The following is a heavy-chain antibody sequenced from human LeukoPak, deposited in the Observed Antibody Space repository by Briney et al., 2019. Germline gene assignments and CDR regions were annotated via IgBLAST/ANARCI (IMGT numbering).Heavy chain of an antibody. CDR1: GYTFTSYY. V-gene: IGHV1-46*01. CDR3: ARRPYYYGSGSYLMDY. D-gene: IGHD3-10*01. CDR2: INTSGGST. Sequence: ASVKVSCTASGYTFTSYYMHWVRQAPGQGLEWMGIINTSGGSTSYAQKFQGRVTMTRDMSTSTVYMELSSLRSDDTAVYYCARRPYYYGSGSYLMDYWGQGTLVSVSS. J-gene: IGHJ4*02.